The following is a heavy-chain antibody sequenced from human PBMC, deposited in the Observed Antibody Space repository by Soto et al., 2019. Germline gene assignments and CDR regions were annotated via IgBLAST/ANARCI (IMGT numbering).Heavy chain of an antibody. CDR1: GDSISGYH. J-gene: IGHJ4*02. CDR2: IHNSGST. V-gene: IGHV4-59*01. D-gene: IGHD5-12*01. Sequence: SETLSLTCTVSGDSISGYHWNWIRQPPGKGVEWIGYIHNSGSTTYNSSLKSRVTISIDTSKKQSSLKLTSVTAADTAVYYCARDPVDGYAFFVYWGQGTLVNVS. CDR3: ARDPVDGYAFFVY.